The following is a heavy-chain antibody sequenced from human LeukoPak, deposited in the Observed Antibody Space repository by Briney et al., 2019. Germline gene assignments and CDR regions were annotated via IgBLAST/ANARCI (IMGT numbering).Heavy chain of an antibody. Sequence: SETLSLTCTVSGGSISSYYWSWIRQPPGKGLEWIGYIYYSGSTNYNPPLKSRVTISVDTSKNQFSLKLSSVTAADTAVYYCARVSYDILTGYPNWFDPWGQGTLVTVSS. CDR3: ARVSYDILTGYPNWFDP. J-gene: IGHJ5*02. CDR1: GGSISSYY. CDR2: IYYSGST. D-gene: IGHD3-9*01. V-gene: IGHV4-59*01.